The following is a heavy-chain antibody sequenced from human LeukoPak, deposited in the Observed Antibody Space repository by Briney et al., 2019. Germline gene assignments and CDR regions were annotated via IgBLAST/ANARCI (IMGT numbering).Heavy chain of an antibody. V-gene: IGHV3-23*01. CDR2: ISGSATST. J-gene: IGHJ4*02. CDR1: GFTFSSYA. CDR3: ARDPDYDSSGYYYVDY. Sequence: GGSLRLSCAASGFTFSSYAMSWVRQAPGKGLDWVSAISGSATSTYYTDSVKGRFTISRDNSKNTLYLQMNSLRAEDTAVYYCARDPDYDSSGYYYVDYWGQGTLVTVSS. D-gene: IGHD3-22*01.